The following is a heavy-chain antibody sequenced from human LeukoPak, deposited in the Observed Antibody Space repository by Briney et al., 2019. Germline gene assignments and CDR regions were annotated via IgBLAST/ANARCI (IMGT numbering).Heavy chain of an antibody. V-gene: IGHV1-18*01. CDR1: GYTFTSNV. Sequence: ASVKLSCNASGYTFTSNVNSWVRQAPGQGLGWVWLLSAYNGNTNYAQKLQGRVTMTTDTSTSTGYMELRRLRSDDTGVYYCARVGPYYDFWSGYYMVAFDIWGQGTMVTVSS. CDR2: LSAYNGNT. J-gene: IGHJ3*02. CDR3: ARVGPYYDFWSGYYMVAFDI. D-gene: IGHD3-3*01.